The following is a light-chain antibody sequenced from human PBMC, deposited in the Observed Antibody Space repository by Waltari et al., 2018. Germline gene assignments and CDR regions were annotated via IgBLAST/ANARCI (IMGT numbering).Light chain of an antibody. CDR1: QSVSSSY. CDR3: QQYGSSPRFTWT. J-gene: IGKJ1*01. Sequence: EIVLTQSPATLSLSPGERATLSCGASQSVSSSYLAWYQQKPGLAPRLLIYDASSRAPCIPDRFSGSGSGTDFTLTISRLEPEDFAVYYCQQYGSSPRFTWTFGQGTKVEIK. CDR2: DAS. V-gene: IGKV3D-20*01.